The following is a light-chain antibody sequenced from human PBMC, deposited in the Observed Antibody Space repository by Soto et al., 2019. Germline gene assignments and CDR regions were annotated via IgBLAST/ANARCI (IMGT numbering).Light chain of an antibody. V-gene: IGLV2-14*01. CDR2: GVT. Sequence: QSALTQPASVSGSPGQSITISCTGTSSDVGGYNYVSWYQQHSGKAPKLMIYGVTNRPSGVSNRFSGSKSGNTASLTISGLQAEDEADYYCSSYTSSTTLSVVFGGGIKLTVL. J-gene: IGLJ2*01. CDR1: SSDVGGYNY. CDR3: SSYTSSTTLSVV.